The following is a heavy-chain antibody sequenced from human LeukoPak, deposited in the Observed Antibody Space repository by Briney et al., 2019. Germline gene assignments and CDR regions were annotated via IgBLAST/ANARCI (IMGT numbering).Heavy chain of an antibody. Sequence: PSETLSLTCTVSGGSVSSGSYYWSWIRQPPGKGLEWIGYIYYSGSTKYNPSLKSRVTISVDTSKNQFSLKLSSVTAADTAVYYCARDDFYGGKSYWGQGTLVTVSS. CDR3: ARDDFYGGKSY. D-gene: IGHD4-23*01. CDR2: IYYSGST. CDR1: GGSVSSGSYY. J-gene: IGHJ4*02. V-gene: IGHV4-61*01.